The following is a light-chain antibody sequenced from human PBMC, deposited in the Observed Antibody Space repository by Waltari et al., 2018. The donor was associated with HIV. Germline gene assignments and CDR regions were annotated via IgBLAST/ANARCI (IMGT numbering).Light chain of an antibody. CDR2: EVS. CDR3: CAYAGSTTYVI. Sequence: QSALPQPASVSGSPGQSITISCTGTSSYVGGYNLVSWYQQHPGKAPKLMIYEVSKRPSGVSNRFSGSKSGNTASLTISGLQAEDEADYYCCAYAGSTTYVIFGGGTKLTVL. CDR1: SSYVGGYNL. V-gene: IGLV2-23*02. J-gene: IGLJ2*01.